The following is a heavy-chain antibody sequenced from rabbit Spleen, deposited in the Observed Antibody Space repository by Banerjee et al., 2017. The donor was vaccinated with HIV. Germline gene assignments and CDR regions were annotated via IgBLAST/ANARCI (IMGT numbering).Heavy chain of an antibody. J-gene: IGHJ6*01. V-gene: IGHV1S40*01. CDR1: GIDFSGYY. D-gene: IGHD1-1*01. CDR2: IYIGSGGSD. Sequence: QSLEESGGDLVKPGASLTLTCTASGIDFSGYYMSWVRQAPGKGLEWIACIYIGSGGSDYYASWAKGRFTISKTSSTTVTLQMTSLTAADTATYFCARDTSSSFSSYGMDLWGPGTLVTVS. CDR3: ARDTSSSFSSYGMDL.